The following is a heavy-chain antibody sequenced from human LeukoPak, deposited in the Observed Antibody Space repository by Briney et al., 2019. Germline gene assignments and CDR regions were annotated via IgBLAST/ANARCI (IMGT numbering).Heavy chain of an antibody. CDR2: INPNSGGT. CDR3: ARLSTLVSSSPIVGVDY. V-gene: IGHV1-2*02. Sequence: GASVKVSCKASGYTFTGYYMHWVRQAPGQGLEWMGWINPNSGGTNYAQKFQGRVTMTRDTSISTAYMELSRLRSDDTAVYYCARLSTLVSSSPIVGVDYWGQGTLVTVSS. CDR1: GYTFTGYY. J-gene: IGHJ4*02. D-gene: IGHD6-13*01.